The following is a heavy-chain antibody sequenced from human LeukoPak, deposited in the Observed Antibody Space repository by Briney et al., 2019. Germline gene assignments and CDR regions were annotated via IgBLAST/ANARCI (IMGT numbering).Heavy chain of an antibody. CDR1: GGSISSHY. CDR3: ARKFPPYYYDSSGPQTLDY. V-gene: IGHV4-59*11. J-gene: IGHJ4*02. D-gene: IGHD3-22*01. CDR2: IYYSGST. Sequence: SETLSLTCTVSGGSISSHYWSWIRQPPGKGLEWIGYIYYSGSTNYNPSLKSRVTISVDTSKNQFSLKLSSVTAADTAVYYCARKFPPYYYDSSGPQTLDYWGQGTLVTVSS.